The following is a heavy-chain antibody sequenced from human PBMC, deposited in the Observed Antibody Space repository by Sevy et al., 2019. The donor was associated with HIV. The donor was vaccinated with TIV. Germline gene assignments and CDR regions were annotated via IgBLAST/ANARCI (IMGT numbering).Heavy chain of an antibody. CDR3: ARDGGYSIKWYPLY. J-gene: IGHJ4*01. D-gene: IGHD1-26*01. CDR1: GFAFSTHA. CDR2: ISYEGTET. V-gene: IGHV3-30-3*01. Sequence: GGSRRLSCAASGFAFSTHAMHWVRQAPGKGLEWVAVISYEGTETFYAASVEGRFTISRVNSKNMLSLQINSLRPEDTAVYYCARDGGYSIKWYPLYWGHGTLVTVSS.